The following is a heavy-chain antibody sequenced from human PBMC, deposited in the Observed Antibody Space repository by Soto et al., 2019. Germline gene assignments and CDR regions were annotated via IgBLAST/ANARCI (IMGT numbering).Heavy chain of an antibody. CDR1: GFTFGDYA. CDR3: TKRYFGGLDAFDI. Sequence: GGSLRLSCTASGFTFGDYAMSWFRQAPGKGLEWVGFIRSKAHGGTTEYAASVKGRFTISRDDSKNIAYLQMNSLKTEDTAVYYCTKRYFGGLDAFDIWGQGTMVTVSS. V-gene: IGHV3-49*03. D-gene: IGHD3-9*01. J-gene: IGHJ3*02. CDR2: IRSKAHGGTT.